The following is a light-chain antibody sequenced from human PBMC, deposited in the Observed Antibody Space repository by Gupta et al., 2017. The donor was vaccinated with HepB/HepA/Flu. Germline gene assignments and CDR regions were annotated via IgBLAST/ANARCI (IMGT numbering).Light chain of an antibody. CDR1: NIGMKS. J-gene: IGLJ3*02. CDR3: QVWDSDSDNVV. CDR2: DDY. V-gene: IGLV3-21*02. Sequence: FFLTQTPPMSVAPDQTPVITCGGDNIGMKSVHWYQQKPGQAPVLVVYDDYDRPSGIPERLSGSHSGSAATLTINRVEAGDEADYYCQVWDSDSDNVVFGGGTKLTVL.